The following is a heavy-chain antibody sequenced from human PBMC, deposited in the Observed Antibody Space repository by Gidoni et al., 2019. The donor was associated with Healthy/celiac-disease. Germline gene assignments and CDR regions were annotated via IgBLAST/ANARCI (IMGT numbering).Heavy chain of an antibody. Sequence: QVQLVESGGGVVQPGRSLRLSCSASGFTFSSYGMHWVRQAPGKGLAWVAVIWYDGSNKYYADSVKGRFTISRDNSKNTLYLQMNSLRAEDTAVYYCARVSTTPYWGQGTLVTVSS. CDR2: IWYDGSNK. V-gene: IGHV3-33*01. J-gene: IGHJ4*02. CDR3: ARVSTTPY. CDR1: GFTFSSYG. D-gene: IGHD1-1*01.